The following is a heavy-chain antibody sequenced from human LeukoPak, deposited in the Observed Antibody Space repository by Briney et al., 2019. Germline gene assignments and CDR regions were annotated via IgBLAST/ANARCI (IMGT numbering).Heavy chain of an antibody. V-gene: IGHV4-39*01. Sequence: SETLSLTCTVSGVSISSGTYYWGWIRQPPGKGLEWIGNIYYTGSTYYSPPLKSRVTVSKDTSKNQFSLKLSSVTAADTAVYYCARVKKVDTSIDYWGQGTLVIVSS. CDR3: ARVKKVDTSIDY. CDR1: GVSISSGTYY. J-gene: IGHJ4*02. CDR2: IYYTGST. D-gene: IGHD5-18*01.